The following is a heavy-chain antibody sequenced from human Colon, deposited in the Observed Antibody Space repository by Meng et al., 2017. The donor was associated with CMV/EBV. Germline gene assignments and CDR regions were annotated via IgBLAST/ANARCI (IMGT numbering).Heavy chain of an antibody. CDR2: SSDSGTST. J-gene: IGHJ4*02. V-gene: IGHV3-23*01. CDR1: GFTFNNFA. CDR3: AKSDCGGAGCKLLDH. Sequence: GESLKISCAVSGFTFNNFAMSWVRQAPGTRLEWVSASSDSGTSTSYAGSVKGRFTISRDSSKNTLYLQMNSLTVEDTAIYYCAKSDCGGAGCKLLDHWGQGTLVTVSS. D-gene: IGHD2-21*01.